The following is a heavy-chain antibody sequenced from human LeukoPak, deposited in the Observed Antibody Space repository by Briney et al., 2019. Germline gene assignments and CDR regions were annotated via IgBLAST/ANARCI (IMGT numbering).Heavy chain of an antibody. CDR3: ARGASLTYYYESGDYYLFDY. V-gene: IGHV1-2*02. Sequence: ASVKVSCKTSGYTFSGYYIHWVRQAPGQGLEWMGWINPKSGATKYAQNFQGRVTMTRDRPITTVNMELSRLRYDDRAVYYCARGASLTYYYESGDYYLFDYWGRGTLVTVSS. CDR1: GYTFSGYY. J-gene: IGHJ4*02. CDR2: INPKSGAT. D-gene: IGHD3-22*01.